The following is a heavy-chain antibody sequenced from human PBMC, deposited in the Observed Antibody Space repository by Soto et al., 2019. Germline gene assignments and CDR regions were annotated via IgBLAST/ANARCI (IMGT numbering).Heavy chain of an antibody. J-gene: IGHJ6*04. CDR2: IYHSGTT. D-gene: IGHD3-10*01. CDR3: SRSYDRVPYYPKDVDGKEV. Sequence: SETLFRTYTESGLHIRIAYYWGWIRQPPGKGLEWIGSIYHSGTTYHNPSLKSRVTISVDTSKNQFSLKLSSVTAADTAVYYCSRSYDRVPYYPKDVDGKEVCGKRTPVT. CDR1: GLHIRIAYY. V-gene: IGHV4-38-2*02.